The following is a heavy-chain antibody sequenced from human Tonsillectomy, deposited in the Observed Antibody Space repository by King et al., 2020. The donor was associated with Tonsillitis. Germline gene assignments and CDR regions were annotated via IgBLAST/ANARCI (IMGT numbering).Heavy chain of an antibody. J-gene: IGHJ6*03. CDR2: ISYDGSNN. CDR1: GFTFTTYA. V-gene: IGHV3-30-3*01. CDR3: ARAGFCDSTSCYRYYYYMDV. D-gene: IGHD2-2*01. Sequence: HVQLVESGGGVVQPGRSLRLSCAASGFTFTTYAMHWVRQAPGKGLEWVAFISYDGSNNSYTDSVKGRYTISRDNSKNTLYLQMNSLSAEDTAVYYCARAGFCDSTSCYRYYYYMDVSGKGTTVTVSS.